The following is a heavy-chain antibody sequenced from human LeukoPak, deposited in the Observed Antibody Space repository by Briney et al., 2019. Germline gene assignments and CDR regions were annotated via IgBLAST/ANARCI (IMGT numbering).Heavy chain of an antibody. CDR1: GFTFGDYA. J-gene: IGHJ4*02. D-gene: IGHD1-26*01. CDR2: IRSKAYGGTT. V-gene: IGHV3-49*04. Sequence: PGRSLRLPCTASGFTFGDYAMSWVRQAPGKGLEWVGFIRSKAYGGTTEYAASVKGRFTISRDDSKSIAYLQMNSLKTEDTAVYYCTRAGGWEDLDYWGQGTLVTVSS. CDR3: TRAGGWEDLDY.